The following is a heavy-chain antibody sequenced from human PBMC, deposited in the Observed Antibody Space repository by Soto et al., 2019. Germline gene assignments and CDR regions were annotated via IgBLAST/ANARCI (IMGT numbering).Heavy chain of an antibody. D-gene: IGHD3-22*01. CDR2: ISGSGGST. Sequence: EVQLVESGGGLVKPGGSLRVSCAASGFTFSSYAMSWVRQAPGKGLEWVSAISGSGGSTYYADSVKGRFTISRDNSKNTLYLQMNSLRAEDTAVYYCAKVMIVVVNGGMDVWGQGTTVTVSS. CDR3: AKVMIVVVNGGMDV. J-gene: IGHJ6*02. CDR1: GFTFSSYA. V-gene: IGHV3-23*04.